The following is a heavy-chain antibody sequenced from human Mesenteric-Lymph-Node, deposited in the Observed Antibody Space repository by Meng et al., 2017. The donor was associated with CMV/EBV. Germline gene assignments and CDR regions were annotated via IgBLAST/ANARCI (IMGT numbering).Heavy chain of an antibody. V-gene: IGHV3-30*02. Sequence: GGSLRLSCAASGLTFSDYGIHWVRQAPGKGLEWVAFIRNDGSSKYYADSVKGRFTISRDNSKNTLYLQMNSLRAEDTAVYYCAKDISGSLNYFDYWGQGTLVTVSS. CDR3: AKDISGSLNYFDY. D-gene: IGHD1-26*01. J-gene: IGHJ4*02. CDR2: IRNDGSSK. CDR1: GLTFSDYG.